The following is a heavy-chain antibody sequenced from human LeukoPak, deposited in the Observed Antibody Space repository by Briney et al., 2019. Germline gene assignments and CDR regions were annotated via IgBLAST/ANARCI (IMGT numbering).Heavy chain of an antibody. CDR3: ARDQNYYDSSGYYSLRLDY. CDR2: TYYRSKWYN. Sequence: SQTLSLTCAISGDSVSSNSAAWNWIRQSPSRGLEWLGRTYYRSKWYNDYAVSVKSRITINPDTSKNQFSLQLNSVTPEDTAVYYCARDQNYYDSSGYYSLRLDYWGQGTLVTVSS. D-gene: IGHD3-22*01. J-gene: IGHJ4*02. CDR1: GDSVSSNSAA. V-gene: IGHV6-1*01.